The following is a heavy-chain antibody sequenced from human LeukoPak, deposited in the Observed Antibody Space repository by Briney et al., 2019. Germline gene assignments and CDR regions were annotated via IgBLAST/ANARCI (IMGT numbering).Heavy chain of an antibody. V-gene: IGHV3-30-3*01. CDR3: ASRPSAISYYGVYDY. CDR1: GFTFSSYA. CDR2: ISYDGSNK. D-gene: IGHD3-22*01. J-gene: IGHJ4*02. Sequence: GRSLRLSCAASGFTFSSYAMHWARQAPGKGLEWVAVISYDGSNKYYADSVKGRFTISRDNSKNTLYLQMNSLRAEDTAVYYCASRPSAISYYGVYDYWGQGTLVTVSS.